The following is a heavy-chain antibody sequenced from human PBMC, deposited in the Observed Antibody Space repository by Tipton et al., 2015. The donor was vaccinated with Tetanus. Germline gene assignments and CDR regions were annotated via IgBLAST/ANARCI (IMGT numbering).Heavy chain of an antibody. CDR1: GGSIRNYY. Sequence: TLSLTCTVSGGSIRNYYWTWIRQPAGKGLEWLGHIYASGRTNYNPSLTNRLSLSVNLSENQFSLKLRSVTAADTAVYFCARGVWFGPGPRYYFDYWGQGTLVTVSS. V-gene: IGHV4-4*07. CDR2: IYASGRT. D-gene: IGHD3-10*01. J-gene: IGHJ4*02. CDR3: ARGVWFGPGPRYYFDY.